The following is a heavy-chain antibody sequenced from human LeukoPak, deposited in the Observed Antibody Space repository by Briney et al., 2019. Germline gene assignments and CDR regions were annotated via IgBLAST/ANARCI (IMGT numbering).Heavy chain of an antibody. CDR1: GGSISNYY. D-gene: IGHD5-18*01. J-gene: IGHJ3*02. Sequence: SETLSLTCTVSGGSISNYYWSWIRQPTGKGLEWIAYIDYRGSTTYNPSLKSRVTISVDTSRNQFSLKLSSVTAADTAVYYCARSRSGYSYDHAAFDIWGQGTMVTVSS. CDR3: ARSRSGYSYDHAAFDI. V-gene: IGHV4-59*01. CDR2: IDYRGST.